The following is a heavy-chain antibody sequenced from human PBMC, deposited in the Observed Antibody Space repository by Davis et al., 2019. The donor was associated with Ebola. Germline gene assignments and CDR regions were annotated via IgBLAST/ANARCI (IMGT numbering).Heavy chain of an antibody. CDR3: ATLRRTITGMDDGFDI. CDR2: IYPGDSDT. Sequence: GESLNISCEGSGYTFSDYWIGPVRHLPGKSLPYLGIIYPGDSDTRYSPSFRGQVTISADKSTKTAFLQWSSLKASDTAMYYCATLRRTITGMDDGFDIWGQGTMVTVSS. V-gene: IGHV5-51*01. J-gene: IGHJ3*02. CDR1: GYTFSDYW. D-gene: IGHD1-14*01.